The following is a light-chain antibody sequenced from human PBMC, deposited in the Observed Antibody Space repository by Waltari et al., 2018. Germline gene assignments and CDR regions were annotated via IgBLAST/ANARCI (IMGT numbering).Light chain of an antibody. CDR2: RNY. CDR1: SANIGSNY. CDR3: AAWDDSLRGWV. Sequence: QSVLTQPPSASGTPGQRVTISCSGSSANIGSNYVYWYQQSPGTAPKLLIYRNYQRPSGVPDRVSGSKSGTSASRAISGLRSQDEADYYGAAWDDSLRGWVFGGGTKLTVL. V-gene: IGLV1-47*01. J-gene: IGLJ3*02.